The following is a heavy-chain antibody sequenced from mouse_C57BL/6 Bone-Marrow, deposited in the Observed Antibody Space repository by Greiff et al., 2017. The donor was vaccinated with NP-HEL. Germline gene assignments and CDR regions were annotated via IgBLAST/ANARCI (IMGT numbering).Heavy chain of an antibody. D-gene: IGHD1-1*01. CDR2: ISSGGSYT. CDR3: ARHTYYGSSPFAY. CDR1: GFTFSSYG. V-gene: IGHV5-6*01. J-gene: IGHJ3*01. Sequence: EVQLVESGGDLVKPGGSLKLSCAASGFTFSSYGMSLVRQTPDKRLEWVSTISSGGSYTYYPDSVQGRFPIPRDNAKNTLDLQMSSLKSEDTAMYYCARHTYYGSSPFAYWGQGTLVTVSA.